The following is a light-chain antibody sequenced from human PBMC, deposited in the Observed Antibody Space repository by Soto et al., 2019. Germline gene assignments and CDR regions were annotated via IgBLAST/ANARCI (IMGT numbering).Light chain of an antibody. CDR1: QDIRID. Sequence: DIQMTQSPSSLSASVGDRVIITCRASQDIRIDLGWYQQKPGKAPKRLINAASSLQTGVPSRFSGSGSGTEFTLTISSLQPEDFATYFCLQHKTYPQTFDQGTKVDIK. CDR2: AAS. J-gene: IGKJ1*01. V-gene: IGKV1-17*01. CDR3: LQHKTYPQT.